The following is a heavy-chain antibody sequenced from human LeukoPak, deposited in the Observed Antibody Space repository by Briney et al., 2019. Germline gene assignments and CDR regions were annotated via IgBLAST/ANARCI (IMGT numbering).Heavy chain of an antibody. Sequence: GGSLRLSCAVSGFTFRTYSMNWVRQAPGKGLEWLSYIDGGSRSTYYADSVRGRFTISRDNAKNSLFLQMNSLRAEDTAVYYCARVLRYCSGGNCYSGGLGYMDVWGKGTTVTISS. J-gene: IGHJ6*03. CDR3: ARVLRYCSGGNCYSGGLGYMDV. V-gene: IGHV3-48*04. D-gene: IGHD2-15*01. CDR2: IDGGSRST. CDR1: GFTFRTYS.